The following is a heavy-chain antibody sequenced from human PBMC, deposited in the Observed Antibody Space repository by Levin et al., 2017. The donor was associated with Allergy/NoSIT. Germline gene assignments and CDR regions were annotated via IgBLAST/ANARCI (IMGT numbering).Heavy chain of an antibody. V-gene: IGHV3-48*01. CDR3: ARAVVPNNWNDFWGYYYYYMDV. J-gene: IGHJ6*03. Sequence: PGGSLRLSCAASGFTFSSYSMNWVRQAPGKGLEWVSYISSSSSTIYYADSVKGRFTISRDNAKNSLYLQMNSLRAEDTAVYYCARAVVPNNWNDFWGYYYYYMDVWGKGTTVTVSS. D-gene: IGHD1-1*01. CDR2: ISSSSSTI. CDR1: GFTFSSYS.